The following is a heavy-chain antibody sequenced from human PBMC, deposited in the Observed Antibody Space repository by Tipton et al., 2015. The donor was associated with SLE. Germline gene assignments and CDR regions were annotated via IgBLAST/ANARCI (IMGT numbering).Heavy chain of an antibody. CDR3: AKGPLVGATAVDY. V-gene: IGHV3-64*01. Sequence: GSLRLSCAASGFTFSSYAMHWVRQAPGKGLEYVSAISSNGGSTYYANSVKGRFTISRDNSKNTLYLQMNSLRAEDTAVYYCAKGPLVGATAVDYWGQGTLVTVSS. J-gene: IGHJ4*02. CDR1: GFTFSSYA. CDR2: ISSNGGST. D-gene: IGHD1-26*01.